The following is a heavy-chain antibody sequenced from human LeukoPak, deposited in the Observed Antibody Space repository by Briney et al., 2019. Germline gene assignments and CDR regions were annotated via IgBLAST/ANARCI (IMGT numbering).Heavy chain of an antibody. CDR1: GGSISSSSYY. V-gene: IGHV4-39*01. CDR3: ARRLYSSGHFDY. CDR2: IYYSGST. Sequence: SETLSLTCTVSGGSISSSSYYWGWIRQPPGKGLEWIGSIYYSGSTYYNPSLKSRVTISVDTSKNQFSLKLSSVTAADTAVYYCARRLYSSGHFDYWGQGTLVIVSS. D-gene: IGHD6-19*01. J-gene: IGHJ4*02.